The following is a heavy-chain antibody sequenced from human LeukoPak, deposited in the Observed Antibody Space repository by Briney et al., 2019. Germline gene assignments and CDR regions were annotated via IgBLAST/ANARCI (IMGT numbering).Heavy chain of an antibody. CDR1: GFTFSSYA. V-gene: IGHV3-23*01. CDR2: ISGSGDGR. D-gene: IGHD6-19*01. Sequence: GGSLRLSCAASGFTFSSYAMNWVRRAPGKWLEWVSGISGSGDGRYYTDSAKGRFTISRDISRTTVYLQMNSLTVEDTAIYYCAKDLYTVPGACDHWGQGTLVTVSS. CDR3: AKDLYTVPGACDH. J-gene: IGHJ4*02.